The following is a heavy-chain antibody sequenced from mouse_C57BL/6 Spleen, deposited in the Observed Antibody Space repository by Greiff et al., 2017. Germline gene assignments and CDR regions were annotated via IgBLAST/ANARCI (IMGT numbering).Heavy chain of an antibody. CDR1: GYTFTSYW. CDR2: LDPSDSYT. J-gene: IGHJ1*03. V-gene: IGHV1-69*01. CDR3: ARSDTTVVARYFDV. Sequence: VQLQQPGAELVMPGASVKLSCKASGYTFTSYWMHWVKQRPGQGLEWIGELDPSDSYTNYNQKFKGKSTLTVDKSSSTAYMQLSSLTSEDSAVYYCARSDTTVVARYFDVWGTGTTVTVSS. D-gene: IGHD1-1*01.